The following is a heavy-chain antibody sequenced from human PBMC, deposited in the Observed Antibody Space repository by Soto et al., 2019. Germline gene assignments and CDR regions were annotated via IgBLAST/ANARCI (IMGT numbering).Heavy chain of an antibody. V-gene: IGHV3-30*09. J-gene: IGHJ4*02. D-gene: IGHD5-18*01. CDR3: ARDPKLYSYGERGIDY. CDR1: GFTFSSYA. Sequence: PGGSLRLSCAASGFTFSSYAMHWVRQAPGKGLEWVAVISYDGSNKYYADSVKGRFAISRDNSKNTLYLQMNSLRAEDTAVYYCARDPKLYSYGERGIDYWGQGTLVTVSS. CDR2: ISYDGSNK.